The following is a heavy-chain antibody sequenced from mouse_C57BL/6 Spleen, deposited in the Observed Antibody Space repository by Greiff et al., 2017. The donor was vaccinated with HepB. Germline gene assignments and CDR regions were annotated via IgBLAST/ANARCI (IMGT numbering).Heavy chain of an antibody. D-gene: IGHD1-1*01. CDR1: GYTFTSYW. J-gene: IGHJ4*01. Sequence: QVQLQQPGAELVMPGASVKLSCKASGYTFTSYWMHWVKQRPGQGLEWIGEIDPSDSYTNYNQKFKGKSTLTVDKSSSTAYMQLSSLTSEDSAVYYSARRGNYYCSSQYYYAMDYWGQGTSVTVSS. CDR2: IDPSDSYT. CDR3: ARRGNYYCSSQYYYAMDY. V-gene: IGHV1-69*01.